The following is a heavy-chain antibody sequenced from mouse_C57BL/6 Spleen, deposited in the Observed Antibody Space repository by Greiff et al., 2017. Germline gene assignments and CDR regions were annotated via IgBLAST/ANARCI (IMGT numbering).Heavy chain of an antibody. CDR3: APITAVVATGYYAMDY. V-gene: IGHV1-64*01. CDR2: IHPNSGST. J-gene: IGHJ4*01. Sequence: QVQLQQPGAELVKPGASVKLSCTASGYTFTSYWMHWVKQRPGQGLEWIGMIHPNSGSTNYNEKFKSKATLTVDKSSSTAYMQLSSLTSEDSAVYYCAPITAVVATGYYAMDYWGQGTSVTVSS. D-gene: IGHD1-1*01. CDR1: GYTFTSYW.